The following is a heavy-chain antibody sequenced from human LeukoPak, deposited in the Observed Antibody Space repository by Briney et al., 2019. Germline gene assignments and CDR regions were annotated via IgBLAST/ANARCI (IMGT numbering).Heavy chain of an antibody. Sequence: SETLSLTCTVSGGSIRGYFWSWIRQSPGKGLEWIGCIYDSGTTNYNPSLKSRISISVDTSKNQFSLKLSSVTAADTALYYCARQGRAVAGSADAFDVWGQGTMVTVSS. CDR2: IYDSGTT. D-gene: IGHD6-19*01. V-gene: IGHV4-59*08. CDR3: ARQGRAVAGSADAFDV. J-gene: IGHJ3*01. CDR1: GGSIRGYF.